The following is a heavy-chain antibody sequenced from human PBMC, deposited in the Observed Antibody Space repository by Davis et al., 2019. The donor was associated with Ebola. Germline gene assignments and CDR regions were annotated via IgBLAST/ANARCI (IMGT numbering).Heavy chain of an antibody. CDR1: GYTFSSNG. J-gene: IGHJ4*02. Sequence: ASVTVSCKASGYTFSSNGITWVRQAPGQGLEWMGWISTYNGNTNYGQKLQGRVTMTTDTSTSTAYMELRSLRSDDTAVYYCARASGGGCPDWWGQGTLVTVSS. V-gene: IGHV1-18*04. CDR2: ISTYNGNT. D-gene: IGHD6-19*01. CDR3: ARASGGGCPDW.